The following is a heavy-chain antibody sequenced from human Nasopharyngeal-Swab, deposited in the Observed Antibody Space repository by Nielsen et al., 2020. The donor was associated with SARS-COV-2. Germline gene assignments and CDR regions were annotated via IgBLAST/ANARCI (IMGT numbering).Heavy chain of an antibody. Sequence: GESLKISCAASGFTFSSYWMSWVRQAPGKGLEWVANIKQDGSEKYYVDSVKGRFTISRDNAKNSLYLQMNSLRAEDTAVYYCAKEEAGYYYDSSGVRGFDYWGQGTLVTVSS. D-gene: IGHD3-22*01. CDR3: AKEEAGYYYDSSGVRGFDY. J-gene: IGHJ4*02. CDR2: IKQDGSEK. CDR1: GFTFSSYW. V-gene: IGHV3-7*01.